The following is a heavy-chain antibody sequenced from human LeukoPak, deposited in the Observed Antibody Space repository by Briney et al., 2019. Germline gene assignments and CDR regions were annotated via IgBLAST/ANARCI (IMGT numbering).Heavy chain of an antibody. CDR3: AKSLRDDYYYYGMDV. Sequence: PGGSLRLSCSASGFTFSSYAMHWVRQAPGKGLEYVSAISPDGGNTYYADSVKGRFTISRDNSKNTLYLQMNSLRAEDTAVYYCAKSLRDDYYYYGMDVWGQGTTVTVSS. CDR1: GFTFSSYA. CDR2: ISPDGGNT. V-gene: IGHV3-64*04. J-gene: IGHJ6*02.